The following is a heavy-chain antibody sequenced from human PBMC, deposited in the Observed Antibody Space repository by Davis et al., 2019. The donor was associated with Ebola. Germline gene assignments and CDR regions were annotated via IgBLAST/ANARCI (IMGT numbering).Heavy chain of an antibody. CDR3: VRHYDTTYWNDP. D-gene: IGHD3-9*01. J-gene: IGHJ5*02. V-gene: IGHV1-18*01. Sequence: ASVKVSCKASGYIFTNYGASWLRQAPGQGLEWMGWISVIDGNTYDAQKFQGRVTMTADTSTSTIYMELRSLTSDDTAIYYCVRHYDTTYWNDPWGQGTLVTVSS. CDR1: GYIFTNYG. CDR2: ISVIDGNT.